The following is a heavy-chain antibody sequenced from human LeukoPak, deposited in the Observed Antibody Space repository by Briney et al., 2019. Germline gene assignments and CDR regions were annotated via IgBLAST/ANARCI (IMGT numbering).Heavy chain of an antibody. Sequence: GASVKVSCKASGGTFSSYAISWVRQAPGQGLEWMGGIIPIFGTANYAQKFQGRVTITADESTSTAYMELSSLRSEDTAVYYCARVGYCSSTSCYFGYWGQGTLVTVSS. CDR2: IIPIFGTA. J-gene: IGHJ4*02. CDR3: ARVGYCSSTSCYFGY. V-gene: IGHV1-69*13. CDR1: GGTFSSYA. D-gene: IGHD2-2*01.